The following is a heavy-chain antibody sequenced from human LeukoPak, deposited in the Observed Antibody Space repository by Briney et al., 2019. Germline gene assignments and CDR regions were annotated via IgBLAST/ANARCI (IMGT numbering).Heavy chain of an antibody. Sequence: GGSLRLSCAASGFTFSSYAMSWVRQAPGKGLEWVPAISGSGGSTYYADSVKGRFIISRDNSKNTLYLQMNSLRAEDTAVYYCANRPTVTESRYNWFDPRGQGTLVTVSS. CDR1: GFTFSSYA. CDR2: ISGSGGST. V-gene: IGHV3-23*01. J-gene: IGHJ5*02. D-gene: IGHD4-17*01. CDR3: ANRPTVTESRYNWFDP.